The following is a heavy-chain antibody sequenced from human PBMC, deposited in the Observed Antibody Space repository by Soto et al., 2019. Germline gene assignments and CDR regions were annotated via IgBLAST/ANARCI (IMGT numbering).Heavy chain of an antibody. D-gene: IGHD3-9*01. CDR3: ARVHSLLRYFDWSPFDY. V-gene: IGHV1-18*01. Sequence: ASVKVSCKASGYTFTSYGISWVRQAPGQGLEWMGWISAYNGNTNYAQKLQGRVTMTTDTSTSTAYVELRSLRSDDTAVYYCARVHSLLRYFDWSPFDYWGQGTLVTVSS. CDR1: GYTFTSYG. CDR2: ISAYNGNT. J-gene: IGHJ4*02.